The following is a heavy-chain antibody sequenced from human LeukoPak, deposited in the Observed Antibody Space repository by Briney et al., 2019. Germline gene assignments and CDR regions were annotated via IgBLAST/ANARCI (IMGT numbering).Heavy chain of an antibody. CDR3: AKDRQWLIRVYFDY. CDR1: GFTFSNYA. J-gene: IGHJ4*02. D-gene: IGHD6-19*01. V-gene: IGHV3-23*01. Sequence: PGGSLRLSCAASGFTFSNYAMSWVRQAPGKGLEWVSAIGGSGGSTYYADSVKGRFTISRDNARNTLYLQMNSLRAEDSALYYCAKDRQWLIRVYFDYWGQGTLVTVSS. CDR2: IGGSGGST.